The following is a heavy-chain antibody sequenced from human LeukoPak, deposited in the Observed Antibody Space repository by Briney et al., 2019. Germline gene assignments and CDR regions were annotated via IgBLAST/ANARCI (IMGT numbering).Heavy chain of an antibody. V-gene: IGHV3-23*01. CDR2: ITGGGGTT. J-gene: IGHJ4*02. CDR3: AKMQGYFDY. Sequence: PGGSLRLSSEASGLTFSSYGVSWVRQAPGKGLQWVSAITGGGGTTYYADSVKGRFTISRDNSKNMLYLQMNSLRAEDTAVYYCAKMQGYFDYWDQGTLVPVSS. CDR1: GLTFSSYG.